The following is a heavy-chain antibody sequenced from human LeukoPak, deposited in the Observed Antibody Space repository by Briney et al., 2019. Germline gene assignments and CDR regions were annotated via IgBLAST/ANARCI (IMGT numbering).Heavy chain of an antibody. CDR3: ARDNDWGLWFPPYYYYMDV. D-gene: IGHD3-10*01. J-gene: IGHJ6*03. CDR1: GYTFTSYS. CDR2: INPSGGGT. Sequence: ASVKLSCKASGYTFTSYSIHWVRHAPGQGLEWMGIINPSGGGTTYAQKFRGRFSMTRDTSTSTVYMELSSLRSEDTAVYYCARDNDWGLWFPPYYYYMDVWGKGTTVTVSS. V-gene: IGHV1-46*01.